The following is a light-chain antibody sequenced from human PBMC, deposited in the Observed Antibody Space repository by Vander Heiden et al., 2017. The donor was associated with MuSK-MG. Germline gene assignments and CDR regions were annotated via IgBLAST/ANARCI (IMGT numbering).Light chain of an antibody. J-gene: IGKJ1*01. CDR3: QQSYSTWWT. V-gene: IGKV1-39*01. CDR1: QSISSY. Sequence: IQMPQSPSSLSASVGDRVTITCRASQSISSYLNWYQQKPGKAPKLLIYAASSLQSGVPSRFSGSGSGTDFTLTISSLQPEDFATYYCQQSYSTWWTFGQGTKVEIK. CDR2: AAS.